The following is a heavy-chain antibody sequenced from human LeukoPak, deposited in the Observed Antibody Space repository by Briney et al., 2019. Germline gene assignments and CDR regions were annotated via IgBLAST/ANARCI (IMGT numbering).Heavy chain of an antibody. J-gene: IGHJ4*02. CDR2: ISSNGGST. CDR1: GFTFSSYA. CDR3: ARARGDILTGYLSDY. V-gene: IGHV3-64*01. D-gene: IGHD3-9*01. Sequence: AGGSLRLSCAASGFTFSSYAMHWVRQAPGKGLEYVSAISSNGGSTYYANSVKGRFTISRDNSKNTLYLQMGSLRAEDMAVYYCARARGDILTGYLSDYWGQGTLVTVSS.